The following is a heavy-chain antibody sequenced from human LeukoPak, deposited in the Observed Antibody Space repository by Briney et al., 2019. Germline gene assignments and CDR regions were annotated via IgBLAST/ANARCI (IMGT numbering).Heavy chain of an antibody. CDR1: GGSISSYY. J-gene: IGHJ4*02. CDR3: ARILASGHSDY. CDR2: IYYTGST. V-gene: IGHV4-59*08. Sequence: SETLSLTCTVSGGSISSYYWSWIRQPPGKGLEWIGYIYYTGSTNYNPSLKGRVTISVDTSKNQFSLNLSSVTAADTAVYYCARILASGHSDYWGQGTLVTVSS.